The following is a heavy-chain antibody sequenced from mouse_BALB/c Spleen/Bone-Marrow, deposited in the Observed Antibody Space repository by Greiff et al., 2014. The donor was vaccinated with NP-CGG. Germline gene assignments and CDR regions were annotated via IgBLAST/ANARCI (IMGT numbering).Heavy chain of an antibody. V-gene: IGHV14-3*02. J-gene: IGHJ3*01. CDR3: AAYYYGSNQFAY. CDR1: GFNLKDTY. D-gene: IGHD1-1*01. CDR2: IDPANGNT. Sequence: VQLQQSGAELVKPGASVKLSCTASGFNLKDTYMHWVKQRPEQGLEWIGRIDPANGNTKYDPKFQGKATITADTSSNTAYLQLSSLTSEDTAVYYCAAYYYGSNQFAYWGQGTLVTVSA.